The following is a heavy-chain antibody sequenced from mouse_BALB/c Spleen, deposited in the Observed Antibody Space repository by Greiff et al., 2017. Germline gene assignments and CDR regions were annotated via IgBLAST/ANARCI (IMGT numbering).Heavy chain of an antibody. Sequence: VQLQQSGAELMKPGASVKISCKATGYTFSSYWIEWVKQRPGHGLEWIGEILPGSGSTNYNEKFKGKATFTADTSSNTAYMQLSSLTSEDSAVYYCARAGYRYDEGGYAMDYWGQGTSVTVSS. CDR1: GYTFSSYW. CDR3: ARAGYRYDEGGYAMDY. D-gene: IGHD2-14*01. V-gene: IGHV1-9*01. J-gene: IGHJ4*01. CDR2: ILPGSGST.